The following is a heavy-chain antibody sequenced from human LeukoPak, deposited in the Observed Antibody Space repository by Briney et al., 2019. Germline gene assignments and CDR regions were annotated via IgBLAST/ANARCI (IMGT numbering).Heavy chain of an antibody. Sequence: ASVKVSCKASGYTFTTYDIAWVRQAPGQGLEWMGGLNPTTGNAVYAQKFQCRVTISRNTSINTVYMDLSSLRSDDTAIYYCARRKFLGLFDPWGQGTLVTVSS. V-gene: IGHV1-8*03. J-gene: IGHJ5*02. CDR3: ARRKFLGLFDP. D-gene: IGHD7-27*01. CDR1: GYTFTTYD. CDR2: LNPTTGNA.